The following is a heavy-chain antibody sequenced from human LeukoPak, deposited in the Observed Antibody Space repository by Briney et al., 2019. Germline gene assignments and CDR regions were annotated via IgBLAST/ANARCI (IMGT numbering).Heavy chain of an antibody. J-gene: IGHJ4*02. V-gene: IGHV3-33*01. CDR3: ARWDIPTADIDY. CDR1: GFTFSSYG. CDR2: IRFDESHR. D-gene: IGHD6-13*01. Sequence: PGGSLRLSCAASGFTFSSYGMGWVRQAPGKGLEWVAVIRFDESHRYYADSVKGRFTISRDNYKNTPFLQMNSLRAEDTALYYCARWDIPTADIDYWGQGTLVTVSS.